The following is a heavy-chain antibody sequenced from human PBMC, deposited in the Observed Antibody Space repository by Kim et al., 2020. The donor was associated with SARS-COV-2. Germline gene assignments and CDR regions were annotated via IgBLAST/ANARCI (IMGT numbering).Heavy chain of an antibody. CDR3: ARGVGDYDKMPYWYFDL. CDR1: GGSIRSYY. J-gene: IGHJ2*01. D-gene: IGHD4-17*01. V-gene: IGHV4-59*01. CDR2: IYYSGST. Sequence: SETLSLTCTVSGGSIRSYYWSWIRQPPGKGLEWIGYIYYSGSTNYNPSLKSRVTISVDTSKNQFSLKLSSVTAADTAVYYCARGVGDYDKMPYWYFDLWGRGTLVTVSS.